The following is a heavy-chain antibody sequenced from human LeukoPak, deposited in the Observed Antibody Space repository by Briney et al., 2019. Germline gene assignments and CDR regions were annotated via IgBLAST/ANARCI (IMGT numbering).Heavy chain of an antibody. J-gene: IGHJ2*01. V-gene: IGHV5-51*01. CDR3: ARRELNWYFDL. CDR2: IYPGDSDT. Sequence: GESLKISCKGSGYSFTSYWIGWVRQMPGKGLEWMGIIYPGDSDTRYSPSFQGQVTIPADKSISTAYLQWSSLEASDTAMYYCARRELNWYFDLWGRGTLVTVSS. CDR1: GYSFTSYW. D-gene: IGHD1-26*01.